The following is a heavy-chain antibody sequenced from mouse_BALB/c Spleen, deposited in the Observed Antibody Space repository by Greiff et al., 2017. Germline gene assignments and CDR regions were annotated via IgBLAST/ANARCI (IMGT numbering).Heavy chain of an antibody. CDR3: ARGGINYYGSSYDWYLDV. V-gene: IGHV5-6*02. J-gene: IGHJ1*01. D-gene: IGHD1-1*01. CDR2: ISSGGSYT. CDR1: GFTFSSYG. Sequence: EVKLVESGGDLVKPGGSLKLSCAASGFTFSSYGMSWVRQTPDKRLEWVATISSGGSYTYYPDSVKGRFTISRDNAKNTLYLQMSSLKSEDTAMYYCARGGINYYGSSYDWYLDVWGAGTTVTVSS.